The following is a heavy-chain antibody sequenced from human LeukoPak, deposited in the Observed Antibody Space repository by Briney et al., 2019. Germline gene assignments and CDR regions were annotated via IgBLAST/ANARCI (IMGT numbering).Heavy chain of an antibody. CDR1: GFAFSSYS. J-gene: IGHJ6*02. CDR3: AKDLSRGTYYYYGMDV. Sequence: PGGSLRLSCAASGFAFSSYSMNWVRQAPGKGLEWVSSITSSSGYIYYAGSVKGRFTISRDNSKNTLYLQMNSLRAEDTAVYYCAKDLSRGTYYYYGMDVWGQGTTVTVSS. CDR2: ITSSSGYI. V-gene: IGHV3-21*01. D-gene: IGHD2-2*01.